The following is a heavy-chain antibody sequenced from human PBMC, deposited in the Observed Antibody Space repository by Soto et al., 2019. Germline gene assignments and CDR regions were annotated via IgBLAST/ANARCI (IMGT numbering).Heavy chain of an antibody. J-gene: IGHJ4*02. CDR1: GGSVSSGSYY. V-gene: IGHV4-61*01. CDR2: IYYSGST. D-gene: IGHD3-10*01. CDR3: ARESQLYYFDY. Sequence: QVQLQESGPGLVKPSETLSLTCTVSGGSVSSGSYYWSWLRQPPGKGLEWIGYIYYSGSTNYNPSLNSRVTISVDTSKNQFSLKLSSMTAADTAVYYCARESQLYYFDYCGQGTLVTVSS.